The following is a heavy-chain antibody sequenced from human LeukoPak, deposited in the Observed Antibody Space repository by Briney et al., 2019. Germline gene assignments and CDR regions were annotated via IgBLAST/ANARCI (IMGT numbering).Heavy chain of an antibody. Sequence: SETLSLTCTVSGGSISSSSYYWGWIRQPPGKGLEWIGSIYYSGSTYYNPSLKSRVTISVDTSKNQFSLKLSSVTAADTALYYCARDISIAAAGTGNWFDPWGQGTLVTVSS. J-gene: IGHJ5*02. V-gene: IGHV4-39*07. CDR1: GGSISSSSYY. D-gene: IGHD6-13*01. CDR2: IYYSGST. CDR3: ARDISIAAAGTGNWFDP.